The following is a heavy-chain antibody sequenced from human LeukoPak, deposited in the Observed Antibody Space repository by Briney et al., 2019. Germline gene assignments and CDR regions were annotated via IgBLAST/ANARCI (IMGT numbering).Heavy chain of an antibody. J-gene: IGHJ3*02. D-gene: IGHD6-19*01. CDR3: ARDRTRSGYIAVAGVAFDI. CDR2: MNPNSGNT. CDR1: GYTFTSYD. Sequence: ASVKVSCKASGYTFTSYDINWVRQATGQGLEWMGWMNPNSGNTGYAQKFQGRVTITADESTSTDYMELSSLRSEDTAVYYCARDRTRSGYIAVAGVAFDIWGQGTMVTVSS. V-gene: IGHV1-8*03.